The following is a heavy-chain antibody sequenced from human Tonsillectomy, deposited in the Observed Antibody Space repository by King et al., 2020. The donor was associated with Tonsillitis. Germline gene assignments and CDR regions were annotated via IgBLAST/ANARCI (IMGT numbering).Heavy chain of an antibody. Sequence: VQLVESGGGVVQPGRSLRLSCAASGFTFSSYAMHWVRQAPGKGLEWVAVISYDGSNKYYADSVKGRFTISRDHSKNTLYLQMNSLRAEDTAVYYCARPWAGQPRWGYFAYWGQGTLVTVAS. D-gene: IGHD4-23*01. V-gene: IGHV3-30-3*01. CDR3: ARPWAGQPRWGYFAY. J-gene: IGHJ4*02. CDR2: ISYDGSNK. CDR1: GFTFSSYA.